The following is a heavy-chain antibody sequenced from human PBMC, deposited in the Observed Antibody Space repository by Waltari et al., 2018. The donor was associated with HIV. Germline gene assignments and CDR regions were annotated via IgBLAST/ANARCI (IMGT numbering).Heavy chain of an antibody. CDR2: IKSKTDGGTT. D-gene: IGHD3-22*01. V-gene: IGHV3-15*01. CDR3: TTVLYDGGGMDV. Sequence: EVQLVESGGGLVKPGGSLRLSCAASGFTFSDARMSWVRQAPGKGQEWVSLIKSKTDGGTTDSPAPVKDRFTISRDDSKNTLYLQMNSLKTEDTAVYYCTTVLYDGGGMDVWGQGTTVTVSS. CDR1: GFTFSDAR. J-gene: IGHJ6*02.